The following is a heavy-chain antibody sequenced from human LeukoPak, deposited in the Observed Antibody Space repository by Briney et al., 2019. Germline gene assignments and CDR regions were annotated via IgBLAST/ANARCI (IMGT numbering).Heavy chain of an antibody. Sequence: PGGSLRLSCAASGFTFDDYTMHWVRQAPGKGLEWVSLISWDGGSTYYADSVKGRFTIYRDNSKNSLYLQMNSLRTEDTALYYCAKDIGLVPAAEHGYYYYYGMDVWGQGTTVTVSS. V-gene: IGHV3-43*01. D-gene: IGHD2-2*01. CDR1: GFTFDDYT. J-gene: IGHJ6*02. CDR3: AKDIGLVPAAEHGYYYYYGMDV. CDR2: ISWDGGST.